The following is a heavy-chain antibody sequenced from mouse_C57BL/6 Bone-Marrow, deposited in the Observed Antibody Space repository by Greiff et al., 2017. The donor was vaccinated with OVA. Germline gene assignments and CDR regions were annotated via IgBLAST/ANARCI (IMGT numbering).Heavy chain of an antibody. Sequence: VKLVESGPGLVQPSQSLSITCTVSGFSLTSYGVHWVRQSPGKGLEWLGVIWSGGSTDYNAAFISRLSISKDNSKSQVFFKMNSLQADDTAIYYCARITTVVAPYFDYWGQGTTLTVSS. J-gene: IGHJ2*01. V-gene: IGHV2-2*01. CDR2: IWSGGST. D-gene: IGHD1-1*01. CDR3: ARITTVVAPYFDY. CDR1: GFSLTSYG.